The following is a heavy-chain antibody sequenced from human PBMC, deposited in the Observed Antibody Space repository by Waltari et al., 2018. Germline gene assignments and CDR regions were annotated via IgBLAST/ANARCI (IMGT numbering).Heavy chain of an antibody. V-gene: IGHV3-23*04. CDR3: AKIPYDNFWTGYVFFDL. D-gene: IGHD3-3*01. J-gene: IGHJ1*01. CDR1: GFSFSNFA. Sequence: EVQLVESGGGVVQSGESLRLSCAASGFSFSNFAMTWVRLVPGKGLEWVSSITASGDNTYDADAVRGRFTISRDHSKNTLDLQMDGLRDEDPAIYYCAKIPYDNFWTGYVFFDLWGQGAQVTVSS. CDR2: ITASGDNT.